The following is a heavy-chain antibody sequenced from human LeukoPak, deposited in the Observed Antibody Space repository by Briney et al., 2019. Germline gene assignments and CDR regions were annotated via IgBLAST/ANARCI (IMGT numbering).Heavy chain of an antibody. CDR3: AREYCSGGSCYSDAFDI. CDR2: ITGSDDTT. V-gene: IGHV3-23*01. D-gene: IGHD2-15*01. Sequence: QAGGSLRLSCAASGFTFSSDAMTWVRQAPGEGLEWVSTITGSDDTTYYADSLKGRFTISRDNAKNSLYLQMNSLRAEDTAVYYCAREYCSGGSCYSDAFDIWGQGTMVTVSS. CDR1: GFTFSSDA. J-gene: IGHJ3*02.